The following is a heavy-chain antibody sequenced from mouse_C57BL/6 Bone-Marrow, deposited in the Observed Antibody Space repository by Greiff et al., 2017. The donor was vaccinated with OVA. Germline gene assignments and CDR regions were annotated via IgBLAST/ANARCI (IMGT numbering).Heavy chain of an antibody. CDR2: INPNYGTT. V-gene: IGHV1-39*01. CDR1: GYSFTDYN. Sequence: VQLQQSGPELVKPGASVKISCKASGYSFTDYNMNWVKQSNGKSLEWIGVINPNYGTTSYNQKFKGKATLTVDQSSSTAYMHLNSLTSEDSSFYYCVFYDYNYFDYWGQGTTLTVSS. CDR3: VFYDYNYFDY. D-gene: IGHD2-4*01. J-gene: IGHJ2*01.